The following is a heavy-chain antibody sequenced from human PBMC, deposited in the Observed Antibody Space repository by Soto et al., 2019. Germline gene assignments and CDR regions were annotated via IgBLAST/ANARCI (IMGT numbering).Heavy chain of an antibody. Sequence: PGGSLRLSCAASGFTFSRYTMHWVRQAPGRGLEWVSSISDSSTIISYADSVKGRFTISRDNAKNSLYLQTDSLRDEDTAVYYCARDGYSTSSDWPWFDPWGQEPWSPSPQ. V-gene: IGHV3-48*02. CDR3: ARDGYSTSSDWPWFDP. J-gene: IGHJ5*02. D-gene: IGHD6-6*01. CDR1: GFTFSRYT. CDR2: ISDSSTII.